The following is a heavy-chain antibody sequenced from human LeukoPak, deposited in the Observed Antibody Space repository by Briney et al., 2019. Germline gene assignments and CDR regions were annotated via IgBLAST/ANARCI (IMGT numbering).Heavy chain of an antibody. Sequence: GGSLRLSCAASGFTFSGYAMHWVRRAPGKGLEWVAVISYDGSNKYYADSVKGRFTISRDNSKNTLYLQMNSLRAEDTAVYYCARDYGSGSYYTQNWGQGTLVTVSS. CDR2: ISYDGSNK. V-gene: IGHV3-30*04. D-gene: IGHD3-10*01. CDR3: ARDYGSGSYYTQN. J-gene: IGHJ4*02. CDR1: GFTFSGYA.